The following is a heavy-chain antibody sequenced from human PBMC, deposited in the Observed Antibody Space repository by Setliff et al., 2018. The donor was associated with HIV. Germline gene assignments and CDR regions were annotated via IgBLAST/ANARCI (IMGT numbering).Heavy chain of an antibody. J-gene: IGHJ4*02. D-gene: IGHD1-1*01. CDR2: IIPILGIA. CDR3: ARGVEPVYYFDY. V-gene: IGHV1-69*10. CDR1: GYTFTSYD. Sequence: VASVKVSCKASGYTFTSYDINWVRQAPGQGLEWMGGIIPILGIANYAQKFQGRVTITTDESTSTAYMELSSLRSEDTAVYYCARGVEPVYYFDYWGQGTLVTVSS.